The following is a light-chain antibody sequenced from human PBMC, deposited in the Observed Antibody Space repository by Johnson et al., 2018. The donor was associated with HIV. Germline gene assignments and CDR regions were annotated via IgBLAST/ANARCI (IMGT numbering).Light chain of an antibody. V-gene: IGLV1-51*02. CDR2: ETT. Sequence: QSVLTQPPSVSAAPGQKVTISCSGSSSNIGNNYVSWYQQLPGTAPKLLIYETTKRPSGIPDRFSGSRSGTSATLGITGLQTGDEADYYCATCDNSLRVFGTGTNVTVL. CDR3: ATCDNSLRV. J-gene: IGLJ1*01. CDR1: SSNIGNNY.